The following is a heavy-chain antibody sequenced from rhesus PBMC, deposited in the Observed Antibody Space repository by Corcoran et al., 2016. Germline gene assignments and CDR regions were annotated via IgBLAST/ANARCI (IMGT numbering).Heavy chain of an antibody. CDR3: ARGGGGATATGWDS. D-gene: IGHD1-44*02. V-gene: IGHV4S11*01. CDR2: NYGSGSST. Sequence: QLQLQESGPGLVKPLETLSPTCAVSGASINSNYWSWISQPPGKGLEWSGFNYGSGSSTNSNPSLQIRVPLCGDAAQNQFSLKLPSGAAAGTAVYYCARGGGGATATGWDSWGQGVLVTVSS. CDR1: GASINSNY. J-gene: IGHJ4*01.